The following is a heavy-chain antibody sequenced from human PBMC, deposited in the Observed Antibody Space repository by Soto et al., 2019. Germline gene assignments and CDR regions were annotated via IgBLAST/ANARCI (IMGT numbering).Heavy chain of an antibody. J-gene: IGHJ6*02. CDR1: GYTFTSYG. D-gene: IGHD3-16*01. Sequence: ASVKVSCKASGYTFTSYGISWVRQAPGQGLEWMGWISAYNGNTNYAQKLQGRVTMTTDTSTSTAYMELRSLRSEDTAVYYCAADLYYDYVGGMDVWGQGTTVTVSS. V-gene: IGHV1-18*01. CDR3: AADLYYDYVGGMDV. CDR2: ISAYNGNT.